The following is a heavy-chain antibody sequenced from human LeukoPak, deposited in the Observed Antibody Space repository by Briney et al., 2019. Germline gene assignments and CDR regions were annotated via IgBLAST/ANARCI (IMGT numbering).Heavy chain of an antibody. CDR2: MNPNSGNT. V-gene: IGHV1-8*03. J-gene: IGHJ6*03. D-gene: IGHD2-2*02. CDR1: GYTFNTYG. CDR3: ARSTSRGVVVVPAAIGLMDV. Sequence: ASVKVSCKASGYTFNTYGITWVRQAPGQGLEWMGWMNPNSGNTGYAQKFQGRVTITRNTSISTAYMELSSLRSEDTAVYYCARSTSRGVVVVPAAIGLMDVRGKGTTVTVSS.